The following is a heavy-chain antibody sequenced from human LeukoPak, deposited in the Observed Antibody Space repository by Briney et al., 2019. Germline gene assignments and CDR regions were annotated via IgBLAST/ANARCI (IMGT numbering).Heavy chain of an antibody. D-gene: IGHD2-8*01. CDR2: ISSSSSTI. CDR3: ARDGYCTNGVCYAPHDY. Sequence: GGSLRLSCAASGFTFSSYSMNWVRQAPGKGLEWVSYISSSSSTIYYADSVKGRFTISRDNAKNSLYLQMNGLRAEDTAVYYCARDGYCTNGVCYAPHDYWGQGTLVTVSS. CDR1: GFTFSSYS. J-gene: IGHJ4*02. V-gene: IGHV3-48*01.